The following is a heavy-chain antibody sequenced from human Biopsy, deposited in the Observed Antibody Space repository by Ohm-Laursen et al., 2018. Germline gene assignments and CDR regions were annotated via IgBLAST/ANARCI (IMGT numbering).Heavy chain of an antibody. V-gene: IGHV4-59*08. Sequence: GTLSLTCTVSGGSISGSSWSWIRPAPGKGLEWIGYISYSRDTNYNPSIKSRITLSVDTSKNQFSIKLTSVTAAGTAVYYCAKHGSGWTGDDAFHIWGQGTMVTVSS. CDR3: AKHGSGWTGDDAFHI. CDR1: GGSISGSS. CDR2: ISYSRDT. J-gene: IGHJ3*02. D-gene: IGHD6-19*01.